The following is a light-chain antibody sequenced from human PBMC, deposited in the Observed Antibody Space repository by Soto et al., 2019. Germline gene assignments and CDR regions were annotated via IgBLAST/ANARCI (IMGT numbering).Light chain of an antibody. J-gene: IGLJ3*02. CDR1: SGHSDYA. Sequence: QSVLTQSPSASASPGASVKITCTLSSGHSDYAIAWHQQQPEKGPRYLMKVTSDGSHTKGDGIPDRFSGSSSGADRYLTISSLRSDDEADYYCQAWGTGGVFGGGTKLTVL. V-gene: IGLV4-69*01. CDR3: QAWGTGGV. CDR2: VTSDGSH.